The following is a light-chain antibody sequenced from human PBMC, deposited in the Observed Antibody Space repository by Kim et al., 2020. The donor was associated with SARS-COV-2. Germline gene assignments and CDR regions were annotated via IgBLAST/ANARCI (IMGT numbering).Light chain of an antibody. Sequence: VSPGEGVTLSCRASQTVRGYLAWYQQIPGQAPRLLIYGAATRATGIPARFSVSGSETESTLTISSLQSEDFALYYCLQYYDWPLTFGGGTKVEIK. CDR1: QTVRGY. V-gene: IGKV3-15*01. CDR3: LQYYDWPLT. J-gene: IGKJ4*01. CDR2: GAA.